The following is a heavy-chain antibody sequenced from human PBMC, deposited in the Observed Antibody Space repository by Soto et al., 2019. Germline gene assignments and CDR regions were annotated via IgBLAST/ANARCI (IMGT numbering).Heavy chain of an antibody. CDR1: GYTFTSYY. CDR2: INPSGGST. D-gene: IGHD3-22*01. CDR3: AREAGSSGYYNVHHYYGIDV. J-gene: IGHJ6*02. Sequence: ASVKVSCTASGYTFTSYYMHWVRQAPGQGLEWMGIINPSGGSTSYAQKFQGRVTMTRDTSTSTVYMELSSLRSEDTAVYYCAREAGSSGYYNVHHYYGIDVWGQGTTVTVS. V-gene: IGHV1-46*01.